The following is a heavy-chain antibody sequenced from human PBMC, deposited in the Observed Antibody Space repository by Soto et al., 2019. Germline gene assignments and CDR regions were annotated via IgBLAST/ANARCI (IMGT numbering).Heavy chain of an antibody. CDR1: GGSFSGYS. CDR2: INHSGST. J-gene: IGHJ4*02. CDR3: ASVLLVGPTEYHS. Sequence: PSETLSLTCAVYGGSFSGYSWTWIRQPPGTGLEWIGEINHSGSTNYNPSLKSRVTISVDTSKNQFSLKLTSVTAADTAVYYCASVLLVGPTEYHSWGQGTLVTVSS. V-gene: IGHV4-34*01. D-gene: IGHD1-26*01.